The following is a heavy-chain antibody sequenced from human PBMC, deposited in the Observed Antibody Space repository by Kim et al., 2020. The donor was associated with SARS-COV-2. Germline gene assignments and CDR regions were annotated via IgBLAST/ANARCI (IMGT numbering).Heavy chain of an antibody. CDR3: ARDSSSGWKQLDY. J-gene: IGHJ4*02. V-gene: IGHV3-30-3*01. Sequence: GGSLRLSCAASGFTFSSYAMHWVRQAPGKGLEWVAVISYDGSNKYYADSVKGRFTISRDNSKNTLYLQMNSLRAEDTAVYYCARDSSSGWKQLDYWGQGTLVTVSS. CDR2: ISYDGSNK. D-gene: IGHD6-19*01. CDR1: GFTFSSYA.